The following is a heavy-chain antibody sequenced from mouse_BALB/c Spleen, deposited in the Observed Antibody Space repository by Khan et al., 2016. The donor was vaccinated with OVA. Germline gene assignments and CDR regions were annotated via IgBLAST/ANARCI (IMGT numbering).Heavy chain of an antibody. Sequence: QVQLQQSGTELARPGASVKMSCKASGYTFTSYTMHWVKQRPGQGLEWIGYINPSSGYTNYNQKFKGKATLTADKSSITAYMQLSSLTSEDSAIYYSAREGAYYRSDGWFAYWGQGTLVTVSA. D-gene: IGHD2-14*01. J-gene: IGHJ3*01. V-gene: IGHV1-4*01. CDR3: AREGAYYRSDGWFAY. CDR2: INPSSGYT. CDR1: GYTFTSYT.